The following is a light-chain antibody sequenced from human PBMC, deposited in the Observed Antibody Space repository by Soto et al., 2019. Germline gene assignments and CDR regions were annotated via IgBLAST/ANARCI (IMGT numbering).Light chain of an antibody. V-gene: IGLV2-14*01. Sequence: QSVLTQPASVSGSPGQSITMSCTGTSSDVGGYNYVSWYQQHPGKAPKLMIYEVSNRPSGVSNRFSGSKSGNTASLTISGLQAEDEADYYCISYTSSSSSYVFGTGTRSPS. CDR1: SSDVGGYNY. CDR3: ISYTSSSSSYV. CDR2: EVS. J-gene: IGLJ1*01.